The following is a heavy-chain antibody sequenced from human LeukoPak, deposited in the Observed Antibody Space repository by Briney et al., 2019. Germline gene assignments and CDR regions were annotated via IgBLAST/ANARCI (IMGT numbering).Heavy chain of an antibody. D-gene: IGHD1-26*01. CDR3: TRDRGTYNWLDP. V-gene: IGHV3-73*01. CDR2: IDRPAKSYAT. CDR1: GFTLSDSA. Sequence: GGSLRLSCAASGFTLSDSAIHWVRQASGKGLEWVGLIDRPAKSYATAYGASVGGRFTISRDDSKNTAYLQMDSLKTEDTALYYCTRDRGTYNWLDPWGHGTLVTVSS. J-gene: IGHJ5*02.